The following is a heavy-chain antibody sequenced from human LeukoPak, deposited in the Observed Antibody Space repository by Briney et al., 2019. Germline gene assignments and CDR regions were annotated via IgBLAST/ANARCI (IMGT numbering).Heavy chain of an antibody. CDR2: IYYSGST. J-gene: IGHJ6*02. CDR1: GGSISSYY. Sequence: SETLSLTCTVSGGSISSYYWSWIRQPPGKGLEWIGNIYYSGSTNYNPSLKSRVTISVDTSKNQFSLKLSSVTAADTAVHYCARENGALDGMDVWGQGTTVTVSS. V-gene: IGHV4-59*01. CDR3: ARENGALDGMDV. D-gene: IGHD3-10*01.